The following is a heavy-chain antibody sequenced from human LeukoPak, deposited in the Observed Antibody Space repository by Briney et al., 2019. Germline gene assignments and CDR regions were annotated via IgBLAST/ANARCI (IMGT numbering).Heavy chain of an antibody. D-gene: IGHD5-24*01. Sequence: SETLSLTCTVSGGSIRGSDFYWGWIRQPPGKGLEWIGTIYSTGSTYYNASLKSRVTISVDTSKNQFSLRLTSVTAADTAVYYCATWLQMHFWGQGTLVTVSS. V-gene: IGHV4-39*07. CDR1: GGSIRGSDFY. J-gene: IGHJ4*02. CDR2: IYSTGST. CDR3: ATWLQMHF.